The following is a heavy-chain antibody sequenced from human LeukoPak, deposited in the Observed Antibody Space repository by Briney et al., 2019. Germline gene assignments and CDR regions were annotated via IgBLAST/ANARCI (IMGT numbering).Heavy chain of an antibody. CDR3: ARHQNRDGYNPRPFDY. CDR1: GGSIRSSINY. CDR2: IYYSENT. Sequence: PSETLSLTCTVSGGSIRSSINYWGWIRQPPGKGLEWIGSIYYSENTYYNPSLKSRVTISVDTSKNQFSLKLSSVIAADTAVYYCARHQNRDGYNPRPFDYWGQGTLVTVSS. V-gene: IGHV4-39*01. J-gene: IGHJ4*02. D-gene: IGHD5-24*01.